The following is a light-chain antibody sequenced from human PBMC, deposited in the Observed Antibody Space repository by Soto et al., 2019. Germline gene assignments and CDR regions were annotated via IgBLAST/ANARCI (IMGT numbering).Light chain of an antibody. CDR2: DVS. CDR3: QQLKSYPLT. V-gene: IGKV1-5*01. Sequence: GVRVTIPCRASQSISNRLAWYHQKPGKTPNRLIYDVSNLGSGAPSRFSGSGSGTEFALTISSLQPEDSATYYCQQLKSYPLTFGGGTKVDIK. CDR1: QSISNR. J-gene: IGKJ4*01.